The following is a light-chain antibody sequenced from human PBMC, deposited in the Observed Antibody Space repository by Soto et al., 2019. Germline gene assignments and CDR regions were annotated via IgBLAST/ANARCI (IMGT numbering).Light chain of an antibody. CDR3: QQLKSYPIS. CDR1: QDISSY. Sequence: DIQLTQSPSFLSASVGDRVTITCRTSQDISSYLAWYQQKPGKAPQLLISAASTLQSGVPSRFSGSGSGTECTLTISSLQPEDFATYYCQQLKSYPISFGGGTKVEI. J-gene: IGKJ4*02. V-gene: IGKV1-9*01. CDR2: AAS.